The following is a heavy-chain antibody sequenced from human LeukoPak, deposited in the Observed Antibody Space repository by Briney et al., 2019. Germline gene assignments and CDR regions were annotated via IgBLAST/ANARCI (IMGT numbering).Heavy chain of an antibody. CDR3: TSEHTSYYDFWSGYYDY. V-gene: IGHV3-15*01. D-gene: IGHD3-3*01. J-gene: IGHJ4*02. CDR2: IKSKTDGGTT. CDR1: GFTFSNAW. Sequence: GGSLRLSCAASGFTFSNAWMSWVRQAPGKGLEWVGRIKSKTDGGTTDYAAPVKGRFTISRDDSKNTLYLQMNSPKTEDTAVYYCTSEHTSYYDFWSGYYDYWGQGTLVTVSS.